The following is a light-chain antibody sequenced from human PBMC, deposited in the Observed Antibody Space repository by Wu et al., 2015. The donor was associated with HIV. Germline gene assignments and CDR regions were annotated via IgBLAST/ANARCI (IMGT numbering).Light chain of an antibody. V-gene: IGKV1-5*03. J-gene: IGKJ1*01. CDR2: KAS. CDR3: QQYNSWWT. CDR1: QSISNW. Sequence: DIQMTQSPSTLSASVGDRVTITCRASQSISNWLAWYQQKPGKAPKVLIYKASSLESGVPSRFSGSGSGTEFTLTISSLQPDDFATYYCQQYNSWWTFGQGTKVEIK.